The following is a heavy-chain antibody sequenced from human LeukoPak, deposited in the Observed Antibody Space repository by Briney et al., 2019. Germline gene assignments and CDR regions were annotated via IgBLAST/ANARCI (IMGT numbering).Heavy chain of an antibody. Sequence: GGSLRLSCAASGFTFSIYAVSWVRQAPGKGLEWVSAISGSGGSTYYADSVKGRFTISRDNSKNTLYLQMNSLRAEDTAVYYCAKGSGAARYCSSTSCYKAYYYMDVWGKGTTVTVSS. CDR1: GFTFSIYA. V-gene: IGHV3-23*01. CDR3: AKGSGAARYCSSTSCYKAYYYMDV. CDR2: ISGSGGST. D-gene: IGHD2-2*02. J-gene: IGHJ6*03.